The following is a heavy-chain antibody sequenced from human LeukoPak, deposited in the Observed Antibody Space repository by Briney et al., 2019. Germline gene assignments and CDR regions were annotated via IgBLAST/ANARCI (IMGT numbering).Heavy chain of an antibody. V-gene: IGHV4-34*01. J-gene: IGHJ5*02. D-gene: IGHD2-2*01. CDR1: GGSFSGYY. Sequence: PSETLSLTCAVYGGSFSGYYWSWIRQPPGKGLEWIGEINHSGSTNYNPSLKSRVTISVDTSKNQFSLKLSSVTAADTAVYYCARQGGYCSSTSCRNWFDPWGQGTLVTVSS. CDR3: ARQGGYCSSTSCRNWFDP. CDR2: INHSGST.